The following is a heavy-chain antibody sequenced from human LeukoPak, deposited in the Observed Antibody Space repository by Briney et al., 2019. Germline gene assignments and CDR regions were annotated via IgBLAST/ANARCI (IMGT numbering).Heavy chain of an antibody. CDR2: INHSGST. CDR1: GGSFSGYY. CDR3: AEGAAAGIDWGY. V-gene: IGHV4-34*01. J-gene: IGHJ4*02. D-gene: IGHD6-13*01. Sequence: SETLSLTCAVYGGSFSGYYWSWIRQPPGKGLEWIGEINHSGSTNYNPSLKSRVTISVDTSKNQFSLKLSSVTAADTAVYYCAEGAAAGIDWGYWGQGTLVTVSS.